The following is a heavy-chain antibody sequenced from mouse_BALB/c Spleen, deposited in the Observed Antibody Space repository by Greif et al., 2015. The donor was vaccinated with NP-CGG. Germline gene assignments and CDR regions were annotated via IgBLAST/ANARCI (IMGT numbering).Heavy chain of an antibody. CDR1: GYAFSSSW. Sequence: QVQLQQSGPELVKPGASVKISCKASGYAFSSSWMNWVKQRPGQGLEWIGRIYPGDGDTNYNGKFKGKATLTADKSSSPAYMQLSGLTSVDSAISFCARYGYDEGDYWGQGTTLTVSS. CDR2: IYPGDGDT. V-gene: IGHV1-82*01. CDR3: ARYGYDEGDY. J-gene: IGHJ2*01. D-gene: IGHD2-2*01.